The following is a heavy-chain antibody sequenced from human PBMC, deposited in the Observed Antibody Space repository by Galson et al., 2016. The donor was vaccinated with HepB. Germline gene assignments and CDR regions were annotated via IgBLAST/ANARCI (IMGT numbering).Heavy chain of an antibody. Sequence: SLRLSCAASAFTFSTYGMHWVRQAPGKRLEWVATIWYDVIKRYNADSVKGRFTISRDNSKNTLSLQMNSLRAEDTAVYYCARADSRSYASKGSLDYWGQGTLVTVSS. J-gene: IGHJ4*02. CDR2: IWYDVIKR. CDR3: ARADSRSYASKGSLDY. D-gene: IGHD3-16*01. V-gene: IGHV3-33*08. CDR1: AFTFSTYG.